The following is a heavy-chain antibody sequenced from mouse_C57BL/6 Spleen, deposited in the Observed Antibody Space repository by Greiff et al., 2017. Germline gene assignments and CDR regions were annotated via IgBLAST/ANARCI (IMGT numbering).Heavy chain of an antibody. D-gene: IGHD3-2*02. CDR3: ARRGTAQATYY. Sequence: QVQLQQPGAELVKPGASVKLSCKASGYTFTSYWMQWVKQRPGQGLEWIGEIDPSDSYTNYNQKFKGKATLTVDTSSSTAYMQLSSLTSEDSAVYYCARRGTAQATYYWGQGTTLTVSS. V-gene: IGHV1-50*01. CDR2: IDPSDSYT. CDR1: GYTFTSYW. J-gene: IGHJ2*01.